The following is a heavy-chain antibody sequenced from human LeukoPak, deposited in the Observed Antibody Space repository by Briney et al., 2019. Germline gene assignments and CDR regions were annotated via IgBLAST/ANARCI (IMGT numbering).Heavy chain of an antibody. CDR2: ISSDGSSA. CDR1: GFTFSSYW. Sequence: GGSLRLSCAASGFTFSSYWMHWVRQAPGKGLVWVSRISSDGSSATYADSVKGRFTISRDNAKNTLYLQMNSLRAEDTAVYYCARDREDDYGGSTFDYWGLGTLVTVSS. J-gene: IGHJ4*02. V-gene: IGHV3-74*01. D-gene: IGHD4-23*01. CDR3: ARDREDDYGGSTFDY.